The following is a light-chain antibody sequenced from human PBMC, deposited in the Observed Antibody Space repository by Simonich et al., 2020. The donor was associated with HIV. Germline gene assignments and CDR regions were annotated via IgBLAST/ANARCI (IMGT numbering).Light chain of an antibody. CDR1: QSVSSY. CDR2: DAS. CDR3: QQRSNWPLT. J-gene: IGKJ4*01. V-gene: IGKV3-11*01. Sequence: EIVLTHSPATLSLSPGERATLSCRASQSVSSYLAWYQQKPGQAPRLLIYDASNRATGIPARFSGSGSGTYFTLTISSLEPEDFAVYYCQQRSNWPLTFGGGTKVEIK.